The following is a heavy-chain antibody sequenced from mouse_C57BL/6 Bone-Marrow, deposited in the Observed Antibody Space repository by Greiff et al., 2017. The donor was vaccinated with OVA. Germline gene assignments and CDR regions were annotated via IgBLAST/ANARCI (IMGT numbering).Heavy chain of an antibody. CDR1: GYTFTSYG. J-gene: IGHJ1*03. Sequence: QVHVKQSGAELARPGASVKLSCKASGYTFTSYGISWVKQRTGQGLEWIGEIYPRSGNTYYNEKFKGKATLTADKSSSTAYMELRSLTSEDSAVYFCARGPTFYGTRGYFDVWGTGTTVTVSS. D-gene: IGHD1-1*01. CDR2: IYPRSGNT. CDR3: ARGPTFYGTRGYFDV. V-gene: IGHV1-81*01.